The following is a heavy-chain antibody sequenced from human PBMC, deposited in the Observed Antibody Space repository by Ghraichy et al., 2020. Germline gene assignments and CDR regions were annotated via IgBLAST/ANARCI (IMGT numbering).Heavy chain of an antibody. CDR3: GKLVAAAGTNS. Sequence: GGSLRLSCAAFGFTFSSYGMAWVRQAPGKGLEWLSSITGSGGTVYYADSVKGRFTISRDNSKNTLYLQMSSLRAEDTAVYYCGKLVAAAGTNSWGQGTLVTVYS. V-gene: IGHV3-23*01. CDR1: GFTFSSYG. J-gene: IGHJ5*02. CDR2: ITGSGGTV. D-gene: IGHD6-13*01.